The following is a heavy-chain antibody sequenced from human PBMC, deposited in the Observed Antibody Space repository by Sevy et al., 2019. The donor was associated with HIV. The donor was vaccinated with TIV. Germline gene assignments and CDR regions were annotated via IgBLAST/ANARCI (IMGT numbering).Heavy chain of an antibody. V-gene: IGHV3-53*01. Sequence: GGSLRLSCAASGFTVSSNYMSWVRQAPGKGLEWVSVIYSGGSTYYADSVKGRFTISRDNSKNTLYLQMNSLRAEETAVYYCARVSAGYGSGLNYYYGMDVWGRRTTVTVSS. CDR3: ARVSAGYGSGLNYYYGMDV. D-gene: IGHD3-10*01. J-gene: IGHJ6*02. CDR2: IYSGGST. CDR1: GFTVSSNY.